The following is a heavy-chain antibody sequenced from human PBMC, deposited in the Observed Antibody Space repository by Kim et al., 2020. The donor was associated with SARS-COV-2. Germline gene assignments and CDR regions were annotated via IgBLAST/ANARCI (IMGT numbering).Heavy chain of an antibody. J-gene: IGHJ3*02. CDR2: IYPGDSDT. D-gene: IGHD2-15*01. CDR3: ARPGAVGVDAFDI. V-gene: IGHV5-51*01. Sequence: GESLKISCKGSGYSFTSYWIGRVRQMPGKGLEWMGIIYPGDSDTRYSPSFQGQVTISADKSISTAYLQWSSLKTSDTAMYYCARPGAVGVDAFDIWGQGTMVPVSS. CDR1: GYSFTSYW.